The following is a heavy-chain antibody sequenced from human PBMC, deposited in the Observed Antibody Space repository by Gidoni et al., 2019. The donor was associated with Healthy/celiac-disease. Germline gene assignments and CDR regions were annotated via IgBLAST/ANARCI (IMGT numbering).Heavy chain of an antibody. D-gene: IGHD1-26*01. CDR2: ISSSSSYI. Sequence: EVQLVESGGGLVKPGGSLRVACAASGFTFSSYSMNWVRQAPGKGLEWGSSISSSSSYIYYSDSVKGRFTISRDNAKNSLYLQMNSLRAEDTAVYYCARDLAYLGQDDYWGQGTLVTVSS. CDR1: GFTFSSYS. CDR3: ARDLAYLGQDDY. V-gene: IGHV3-21*01. J-gene: IGHJ4*02.